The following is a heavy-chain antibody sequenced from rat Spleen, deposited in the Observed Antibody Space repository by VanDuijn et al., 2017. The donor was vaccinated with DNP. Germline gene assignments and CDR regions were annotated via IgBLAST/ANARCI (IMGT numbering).Heavy chain of an antibody. CDR2: ITSNGGNT. V-gene: IGHV5-31*01. Sequence: EVQLVESGGGLVQPGNSLKLSCVGSGFTFSSYWMTWIRQVPGKGLEWLASITSNGGNTYYLDSVKGRFTISRDNAKDTLYLQMNSLRSEDTASYYCARGGRSYFDYWGQGVMVTVSS. CDR3: ARGGRSYFDY. CDR1: GFTFSSYW. D-gene: IGHD1-11*01. J-gene: IGHJ2*01.